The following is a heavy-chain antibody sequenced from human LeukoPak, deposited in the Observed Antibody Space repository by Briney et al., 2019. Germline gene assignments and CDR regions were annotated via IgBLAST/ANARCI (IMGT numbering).Heavy chain of an antibody. Sequence: GGSLRLSCAASGFTFSSAGIHWVRQAPGKGLEWVADITVDGGNKYYADSVKGRFTISRDNSKNTLYLEMNSLTPEDTAVYYCAKGLSGNSFYFHYWGQGTLVTVSS. CDR2: ITVDGGNK. CDR3: AKGLSGNSFYFHY. CDR1: GFTFSSAG. V-gene: IGHV3-30*02. D-gene: IGHD1-26*01. J-gene: IGHJ4*02.